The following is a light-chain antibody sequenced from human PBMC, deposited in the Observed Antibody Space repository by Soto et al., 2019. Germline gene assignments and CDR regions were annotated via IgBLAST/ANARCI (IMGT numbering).Light chain of an antibody. Sequence: DIQMTQSPSSLSASLGDRVTITCQASQDIDDYLNWYQLKPGRAPKLLIYDTSHFDTGVPSRFSGAGSGTDFYFPISRLQPEDVATYYCQQYHTIVTFDGGTKVEIK. CDR3: QQYHTIVT. CDR1: QDIDDY. V-gene: IGKV1-33*01. J-gene: IGKJ4*01. CDR2: DTS.